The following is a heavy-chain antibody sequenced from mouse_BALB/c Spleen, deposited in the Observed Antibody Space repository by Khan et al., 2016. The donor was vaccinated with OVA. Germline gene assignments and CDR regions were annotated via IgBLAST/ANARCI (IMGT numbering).Heavy chain of an antibody. J-gene: IGHJ3*01. V-gene: IGHV1S137*01. CDR2: ISTYYGDT. CDR1: GYTFTDFA. CDR3: ARGRGHFRFAY. Sequence: QVQLQQSGAELVRPGVSVKISCKGSGYTFTDFAMHWVKQSHAKSLEWIGVISTYYGDTNYNQNFKGKATMTVDKSSSTAYMELARLTSEDSALYYCARGRGHFRFAYWGQGTLVTVSA.